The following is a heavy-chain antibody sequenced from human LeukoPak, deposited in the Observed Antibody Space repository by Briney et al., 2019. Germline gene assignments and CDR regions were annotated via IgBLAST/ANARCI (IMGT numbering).Heavy chain of an antibody. J-gene: IGHJ4*02. CDR2: IQSDGGNE. Sequence: GWSLRLSCAASGFSFSTSCMHWIRQAPGKGLEWVAFIQSDGGNEYYADSVKGRFTISRDNSKNTVHLQMNSLRAEDTAMYYCVRDGAHWDLDYWGQGTLVTVSS. CDR1: GFSFSTSC. D-gene: IGHD7-27*01. CDR3: VRDGAHWDLDY. V-gene: IGHV3-30*19.